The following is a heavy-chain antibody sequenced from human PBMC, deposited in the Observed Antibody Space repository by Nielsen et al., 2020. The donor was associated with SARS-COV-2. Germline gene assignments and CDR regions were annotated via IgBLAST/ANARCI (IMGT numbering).Heavy chain of an antibody. CDR3: ARVGEYSSSSRYYYYGMDV. Sequence: GGSLRLSCAASGFTFSSYGMHWVRQAPGKGLEWVAVIWYDGSNKYYADSVKGRFTISRDNSKNTLYLQMNSLRAEDTAVYYCARVGEYSSSSRYYYYGMDVWGQGTTVTVSS. CDR1: GFTFSSYG. J-gene: IGHJ6*02. V-gene: IGHV3-33*01. CDR2: IWYDGSNK. D-gene: IGHD6-6*01.